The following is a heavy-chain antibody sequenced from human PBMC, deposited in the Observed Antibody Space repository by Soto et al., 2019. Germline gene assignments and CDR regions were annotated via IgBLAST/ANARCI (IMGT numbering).Heavy chain of an antibody. V-gene: IGHV3-23*01. CDR2: ISGSGGST. J-gene: IGHJ6*03. D-gene: IGHD7-27*01. CDR1: GFTFSSYA. CDR3: ARDLSWGSNWYYYMDV. Sequence: GGSLRLSCAASGFTFSSYAMSWVRQAPGKGLEWVSYISGSGGSTYYADSVKGRFTVSRDNSRNSLYLQMNSLRAEDTAVYYCARDLSWGSNWYYYMDVWGKGTTVTVSS.